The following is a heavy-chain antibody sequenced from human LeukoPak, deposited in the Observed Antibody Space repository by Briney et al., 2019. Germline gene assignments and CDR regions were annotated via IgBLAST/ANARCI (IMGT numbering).Heavy chain of an antibody. CDR2: INHSGST. Sequence: SETLSLTCAVYGGSFSGYYWSWIRQPPGKGLEWIGEINHSGSTNYNPSLKSRVTISVDTSKNQFSLKLSSVTAADTAVYYCARGLPSTGTTGHYYYYYMDVWGKGTTVTVSS. CDR1: GGSFSGYY. J-gene: IGHJ6*03. D-gene: IGHD1-7*01. CDR3: ARGLPSTGTTGHYYYYYMDV. V-gene: IGHV4-34*01.